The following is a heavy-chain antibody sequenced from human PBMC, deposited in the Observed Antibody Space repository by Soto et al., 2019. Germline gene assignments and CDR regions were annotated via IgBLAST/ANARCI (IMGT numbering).Heavy chain of an antibody. Sequence: GASVKVSCKASGYTFTSYYMHWVRQAPGQGLEWMGIINPSGGSTSYAQKFQGRVTMTRDTSTSTVYMELSSLRSEDTAVYYCARDYRDYGDLGVAFDIWGQGTMVTVSS. CDR3: ARDYRDYGDLGVAFDI. V-gene: IGHV1-46*01. CDR1: GYTFTSYY. D-gene: IGHD4-17*01. J-gene: IGHJ3*02. CDR2: INPSGGST.